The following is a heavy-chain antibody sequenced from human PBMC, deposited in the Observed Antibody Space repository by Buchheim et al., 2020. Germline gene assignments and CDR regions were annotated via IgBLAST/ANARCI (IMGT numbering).Heavy chain of an antibody. CDR1: GFTFSNYA. J-gene: IGHJ4*02. CDR3: ARDGGYSSGWHCGDY. CDR2: ISFDGSNK. V-gene: IGHV3-30-3*01. Sequence: QVQLVESGGGVVQPGRSLRLSCAASGFTFSNYAMHWVRQAPGKGLEWVAVISFDGSNKYYADSVKGRFTISRDNSKNTVSLQLNSLRPEDMAVYYCARDGGYSSGWHCGDYWGQGTL. D-gene: IGHD6-19*01.